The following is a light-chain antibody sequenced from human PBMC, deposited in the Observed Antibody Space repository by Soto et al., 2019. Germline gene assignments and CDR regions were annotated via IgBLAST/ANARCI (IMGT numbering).Light chain of an antibody. J-gene: IGLJ1*01. CDR2: GNI. CDR3: QSYDSTLSARYV. Sequence: SVLTQPPSVSGAPGQRVTISCTGSNSNIGAGYDVHWYQQRPGTAPKLLIFGNINRPSGVPDRFSGSKSGTSASLAITGLQAEDEGDYYCQSYDSTLSARYVFGTGTKVTVL. V-gene: IGLV1-40*01. CDR1: NSNIGAGYD.